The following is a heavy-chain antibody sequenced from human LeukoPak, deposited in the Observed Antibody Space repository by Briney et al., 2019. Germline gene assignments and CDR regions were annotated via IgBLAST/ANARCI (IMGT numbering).Heavy chain of an antibody. Sequence: ASVKVSCKASGYTFTGYYMHWVRQAPGQGLEWMGWINPNSGGTNYAQKFQGRVTMTRDTSISTAYMELRRLRSDDTAVDYCAREGRPQQWLVLSYWFDPWGQGTLVTVSS. V-gene: IGHV1-2*02. CDR1: GYTFTGYY. CDR3: AREGRPQQWLVLSYWFDP. CDR2: INPNSGGT. J-gene: IGHJ5*02. D-gene: IGHD6-19*01.